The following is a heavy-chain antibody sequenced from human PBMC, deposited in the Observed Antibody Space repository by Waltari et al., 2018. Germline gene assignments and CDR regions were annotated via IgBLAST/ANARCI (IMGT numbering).Heavy chain of an antibody. CDR3: ARARAGYCSGGSCPLDY. V-gene: IGHV1-18*01. CDR1: GYTFTSYG. D-gene: IGHD2-15*01. J-gene: IGHJ4*02. Sequence: QVQLVQSGAEVKKPGASVKVSCKASGYTFTSYGISWVRQAPGQGLEWMGWISAYNGNTNYAQKLQGRVTMTTDTSTSTAYMELRSLRSDDTAVYYCARARAGYCSGGSCPLDYWGQGILVTVSS. CDR2: ISAYNGNT.